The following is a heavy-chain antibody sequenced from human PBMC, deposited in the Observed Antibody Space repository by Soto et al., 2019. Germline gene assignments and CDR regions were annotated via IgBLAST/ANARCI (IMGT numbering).Heavy chain of an antibody. D-gene: IGHD3-10*01. V-gene: IGHV3-23*01. Sequence: EVQLLESGGGLVQPGGSLRLSCAASGFTFSSYAMSWVRQAPGKGLEWVSAISGSGGSTYYADSVKGRFTISRDNSKNSLYLQINSLSAEDTALYYCAKDRESVRSWGQVTLLTVSS. CDR3: AKDRESVRS. CDR2: ISGSGGST. J-gene: IGHJ5*02. CDR1: GFTFSSYA.